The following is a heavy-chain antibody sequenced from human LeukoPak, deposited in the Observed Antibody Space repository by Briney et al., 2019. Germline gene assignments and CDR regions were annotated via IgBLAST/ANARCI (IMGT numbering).Heavy chain of an antibody. CDR1: EFTFSSYT. V-gene: IGHV3-30-3*01. D-gene: IGHD3-22*01. J-gene: IGHJ4*02. Sequence: GGSLRLSCAASEFTFSSYTMHWVRQAPGKGLEWVALISYDGSNKYYADSVKGRFTISRDNSKNTLYLQMNSLRAEDTAMYYCAREPSRSAYLDYWGQGTLVTVSS. CDR3: AREPSRSAYLDY. CDR2: ISYDGSNK.